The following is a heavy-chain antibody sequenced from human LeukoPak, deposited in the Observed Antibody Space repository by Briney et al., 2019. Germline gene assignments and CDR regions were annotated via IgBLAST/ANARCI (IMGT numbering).Heavy chain of an antibody. V-gene: IGHV4-31*03. CDR3: ARVSTRAGTWAVDY. CDR2: IYYSGST. CDR1: GGSISSGGYY. J-gene: IGHJ4*02. Sequence: PSETLSLTCTVSGGSISSGGYYWSWIRQHPGKGLEWIGYIYYSGSTYYNPSLKSRVTISVDTSKNQFFLKLSSVTAADTAVYYCARVSTRAGTWAVDYWGQGTLVTVSS. D-gene: IGHD1/OR15-1a*01.